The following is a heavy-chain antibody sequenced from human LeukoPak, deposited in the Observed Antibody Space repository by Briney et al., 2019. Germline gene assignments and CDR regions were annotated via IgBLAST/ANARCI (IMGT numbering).Heavy chain of an antibody. D-gene: IGHD2-15*01. CDR2: IGGSGGSA. V-gene: IGHV3-23*01. CDR1: GFTFSSYA. CDR3: AKGLSPSCCSATHH. J-gene: IGHJ5*02. Sequence: GGSLRLSCAASGFTFSSYAMNWVRQAPGKGLEWVSVIGGSGGSAHYADSVKGRFTISRDNPTNTLYLQMNSLIAEDTAMYYCAKGLSPSCCSATHHWGQGTLVTVSS.